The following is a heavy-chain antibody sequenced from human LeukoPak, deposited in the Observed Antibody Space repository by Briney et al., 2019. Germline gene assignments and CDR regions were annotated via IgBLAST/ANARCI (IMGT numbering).Heavy chain of an antibody. CDR1: GFTVSIKY. V-gene: IGHV3-66*01. Sequence: GGSLRLSCADAGFTVSIKYMSWVRQAPGKGLEWASVIYSGGSTYYAVSVRARFIISRDNSKNTLYLQMNSLRAEDTAVYYCATMAGLGFDQGGQGTLVTVSS. J-gene: IGHJ4*02. CDR3: ATMAGLGFDQ. CDR2: IYSGGST. D-gene: IGHD3-10*01.